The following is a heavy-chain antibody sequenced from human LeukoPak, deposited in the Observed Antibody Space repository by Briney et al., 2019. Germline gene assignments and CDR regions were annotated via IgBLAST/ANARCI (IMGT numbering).Heavy chain of an antibody. CDR3: AKDPIAYSSSWYYFDY. CDR1: GFTFDDYA. V-gene: IGHV3-9*01. CDR2: ISWNSGSI. Sequence: GRSLRLSCAASGFTFDDYAMHWVRQAPGKDLEWVSGISWNSGSIGYADSVKGRFTISRDNAKNSLYLQMNSLRAEDTALYYCAKDPIAYSSSWYYFDYWGQGTLVTVSS. D-gene: IGHD6-13*01. J-gene: IGHJ4*02.